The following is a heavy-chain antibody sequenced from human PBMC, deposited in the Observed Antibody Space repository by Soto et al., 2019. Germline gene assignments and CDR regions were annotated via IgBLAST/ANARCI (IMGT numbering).Heavy chain of an antibody. Sequence: QVQLLESGPGLVKPSQTLSLTCSVSGDSISTVDYFWAWVRQPPGQALEYIGYIYKSATTSYNPSFESRVAISLDTSKSQFSLNVTSLTAADTAVYFCARGRYCLTGRCFPNWFDSWGQGTLVTVSS. J-gene: IGHJ5*01. CDR3: ARGRYCLTGRCFPNWFDS. D-gene: IGHD2-15*01. V-gene: IGHV4-30-4*01. CDR2: IYKSATT. CDR1: GDSISTVDYF.